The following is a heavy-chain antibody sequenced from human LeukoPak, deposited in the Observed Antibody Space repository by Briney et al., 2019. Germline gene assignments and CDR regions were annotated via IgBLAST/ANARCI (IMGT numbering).Heavy chain of an antibody. J-gene: IGHJ3*02. V-gene: IGHV3-53*01. CDR3: ARTRFGELLGAFDI. D-gene: IGHD3-10*01. CDR2: IYSGGST. Sequence: GGSLRLSCAASGFTVSSHYMSGVRQAPGGGLEGVSVIYSGGSTYYADSVKGRFTISRDNSKNTLYLQMNSLRAEDTAVYYCARTRFGELLGAFDIWGQGTMVTVSS. CDR1: GFTVSSHY.